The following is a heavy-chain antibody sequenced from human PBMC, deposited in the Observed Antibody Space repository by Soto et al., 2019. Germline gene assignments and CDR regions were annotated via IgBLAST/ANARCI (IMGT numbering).Heavy chain of an antibody. CDR1: GGTLSDHG. J-gene: IGHJ3*02. V-gene: IGHV1-69*06. D-gene: IGHD3-10*01. Sequence: QVQLEQSGAEVKKPGSSVKISCKASGGTLSDHGVSWLRQAPGQGLEWVGGTIPVFNTAKYASKFQGRVTIAADKPTNIDYMVLRSLRYDDTAFYYCARGVYGSGNYYTGPSAFDIWGQGTLVIVSS. CDR3: ARGVYGSGNYYTGPSAFDI. CDR2: TIPVFNTA.